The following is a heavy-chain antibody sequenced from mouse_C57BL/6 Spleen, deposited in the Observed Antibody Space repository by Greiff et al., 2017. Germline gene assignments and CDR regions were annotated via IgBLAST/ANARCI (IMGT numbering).Heavy chain of an antibody. CDR1: GYTFTSYW. J-gene: IGHJ4*01. Sequence: VQLQQPGAELVMPGASVKLSCKASGYTFTSYWMHWVKQRPGQGLEWIGEIDPSDSYTNYNQKFKGKSTLPVDKSSSTAYMQLSSLTSEDSAVYYCARSGVYAMDYWGQGTSVTVSS. V-gene: IGHV1-69*01. CDR2: IDPSDSYT. CDR3: ARSGVYAMDY. D-gene: IGHD4-1*01.